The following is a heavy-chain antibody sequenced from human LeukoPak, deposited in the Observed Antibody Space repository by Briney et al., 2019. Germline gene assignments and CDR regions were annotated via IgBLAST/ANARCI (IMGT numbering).Heavy chain of an antibody. CDR3: ARGSTYYDSSGQVPFDY. V-gene: IGHV3-48*01. D-gene: IGHD3-22*01. Sequence: GGSWRPSCPAPGFTFSSYSMNWARQAQGKGLEWGSYISGSSSTIYYADSVKGRFTISRDNGKNTLYLQMNSLRAEDTAVYYCARGSTYYDSSGQVPFDYWGQGTLVTVSS. J-gene: IGHJ4*02. CDR2: ISGSSSTI. CDR1: GFTFSSYS.